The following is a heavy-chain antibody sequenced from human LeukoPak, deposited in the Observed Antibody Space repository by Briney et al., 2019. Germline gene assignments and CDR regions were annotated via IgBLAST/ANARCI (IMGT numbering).Heavy chain of an antibody. CDR3: ARDGVYSRNFDAFDI. CDR2: INPSSGGT. D-gene: IGHD6-13*01. V-gene: IGHV1-2*02. CDR1: GYTFTSYY. J-gene: IGHJ3*02. Sequence: ASVRVSCKASGYTFTSYYMHWVRQAPGQGLEWMGWINPSSGGTDYAQKFQGRVTMTRDTSISTAYMELSSLKSDDTAVYYCARDGVYSRNFDAFDIWGQGTMVTVSS.